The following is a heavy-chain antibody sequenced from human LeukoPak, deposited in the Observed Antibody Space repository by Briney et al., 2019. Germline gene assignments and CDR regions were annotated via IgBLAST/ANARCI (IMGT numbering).Heavy chain of an antibody. D-gene: IGHD2-15*01. J-gene: IGHJ4*02. Sequence: GGSLRLSCAASGFTFSSYAMSWVRQAPGKALEWVSAISGSGGSTYYADSVKGRFTISRDNSKNTLYLQMNSLRAEDTAVYYCAKDYCSGGSCYPYYFDYWGQGTLVTVSS. CDR3: AKDYCSGGSCYPYYFDY. V-gene: IGHV3-23*01. CDR2: ISGSGGST. CDR1: GFTFSSYA.